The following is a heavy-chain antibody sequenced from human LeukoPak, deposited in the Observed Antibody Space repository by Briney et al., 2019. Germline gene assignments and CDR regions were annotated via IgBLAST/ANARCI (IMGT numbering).Heavy chain of an antibody. CDR2: INPSGGST. CDR3: ATAIHYYGSGSRHFDY. V-gene: IGHV1-46*01. J-gene: IGHJ4*02. CDR1: GYTFTSYY. Sequence: ASVKVSCKASGYTFTSYYMHWVRQAPGQGLEWMGIINPSGGSTSYAQKFQGRVTMTEDTSTDTAYMELSSLRSEDTAVYYCATAIHYYGSGSRHFDYWGQGTLVTVSS. D-gene: IGHD3-10*01.